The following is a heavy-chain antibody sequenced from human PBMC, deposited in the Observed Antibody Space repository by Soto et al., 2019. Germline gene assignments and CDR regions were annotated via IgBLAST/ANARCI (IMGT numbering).Heavy chain of an antibody. D-gene: IGHD6-13*01. V-gene: IGHV3-23*01. J-gene: IGHJ6*03. CDR2: ISGSGGST. CDR3: AKDGSSSSIYYYYYYMDV. Sequence: GGSLRLSCAASGFTFSSYAMSWVRQAPGKGLEWVSAISGSGGSTYYADSVKGRFTISRDNSKNTLYLQMNSLRAEDTAVDYCAKDGSSSSIYYYYYYMDVWGKGTTVTVSS. CDR1: GFTFSSYA.